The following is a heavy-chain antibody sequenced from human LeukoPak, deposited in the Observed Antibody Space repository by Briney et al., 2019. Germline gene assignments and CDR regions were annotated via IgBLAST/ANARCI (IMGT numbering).Heavy chain of an antibody. CDR3: ARRRKIQLWPSGGGDAFDI. D-gene: IGHD5-18*01. Sequence: SETLSLTCAVYGGSFSGYYWSWIRQPPGKGLEWIGEINHSGSTNYNPSLKSRVTISVDTSKNQFSLKLTSVTAADTAIYYCARRRKIQLWPSGGGDAFDIWGQGTMVTVSS. CDR2: INHSGST. V-gene: IGHV4-34*01. J-gene: IGHJ3*02. CDR1: GGSFSGYY.